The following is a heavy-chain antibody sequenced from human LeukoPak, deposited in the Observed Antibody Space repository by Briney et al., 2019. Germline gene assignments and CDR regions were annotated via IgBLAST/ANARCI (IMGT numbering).Heavy chain of an antibody. CDR1: GLTFSNAW. D-gene: IGHD6-19*01. Sequence: GGPWRFSGAAPGLTFSNAWMTWVRKAPGKGLNWVGRIKSKTDGGTTDYAAPVKGRFTISRDDSKSYLQMNSLKTEDTALYYCTTGYASDWYAWGQGTMVTVSS. CDR3: TTGYASDWYA. V-gene: IGHV3-15*01. CDR2: IKSKTDGGTT. J-gene: IGHJ3*01.